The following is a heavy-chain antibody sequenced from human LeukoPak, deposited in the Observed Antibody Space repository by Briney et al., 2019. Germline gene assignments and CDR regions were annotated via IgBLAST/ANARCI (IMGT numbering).Heavy chain of an antibody. Sequence: GRSLRLSCAASGFTFSSYAMSWVRQAPGKGLEWVSAISGSGGSTYYADSVKGRFTISRDNSKNTLYLQMNSLKAEDTAVYYCAKRWARGGYDSYYYYGMDVWGKGTTVTVSS. V-gene: IGHV3-23*01. J-gene: IGHJ6*04. CDR2: ISGSGGST. CDR3: AKRWARGGYDSYYYYGMDV. CDR1: GFTFSSYA. D-gene: IGHD5-12*01.